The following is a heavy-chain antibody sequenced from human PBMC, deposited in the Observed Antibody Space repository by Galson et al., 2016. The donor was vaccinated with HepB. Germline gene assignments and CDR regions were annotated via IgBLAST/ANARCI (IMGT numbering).Heavy chain of an antibody. Sequence: SLRLSCAASGFNFTNFGMHWVRQAPGKGLEWVAFIAHDDSYEFYADSVQGRFTISRDNSKKTLYLQMHSLRPEDTAVYYCATDVRRIFEWVLQEYFDYWGLGTLVTVSP. CDR2: IAHDDSYE. CDR1: GFNFTNFG. V-gene: IGHV3-30*03. D-gene: IGHD3-3*01. J-gene: IGHJ4*02. CDR3: ATDVRRIFEWVLQEYFDY.